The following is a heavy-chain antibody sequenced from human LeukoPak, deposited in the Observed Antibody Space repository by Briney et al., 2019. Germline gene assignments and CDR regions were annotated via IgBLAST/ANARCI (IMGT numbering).Heavy chain of an antibody. V-gene: IGHV3-23*01. CDR3: AKEGGNVKTNWFDP. Sequence: GGSLRLSCAASGFTFSSYAMSWVRQAPGKGLEWVSTISGSGDSTYYADSVKGRFTISRDNSKNTVYVQMNSLRVEDTAVYYCAKEGGNVKTNWFDPCGDGTLFTVPS. J-gene: IGHJ5*02. CDR1: GFTFSSYA. D-gene: IGHD4-23*01. CDR2: ISGSGDST.